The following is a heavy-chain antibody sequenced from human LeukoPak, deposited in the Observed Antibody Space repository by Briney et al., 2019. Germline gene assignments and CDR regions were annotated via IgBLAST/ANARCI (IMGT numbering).Heavy chain of an antibody. Sequence: SVKVSCKASGYTFTSYYIHWVRQAPGQGLEWMGGIIPIFGTANYAQKFQGRVTITADESTSTAYMELSSLRSEDTAVYYCARLITMVRGVISWFDPWGQGTLVTVSS. CDR3: ARLITMVRGVISWFDP. CDR1: GYTFTSYY. V-gene: IGHV1-69*13. J-gene: IGHJ5*02. CDR2: IIPIFGTA. D-gene: IGHD3-10*01.